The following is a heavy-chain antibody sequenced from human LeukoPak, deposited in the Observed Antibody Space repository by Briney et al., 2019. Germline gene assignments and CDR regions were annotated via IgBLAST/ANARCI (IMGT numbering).Heavy chain of an antibody. V-gene: IGHV1-69*05. J-gene: IGHJ4*02. D-gene: IGHD3-10*01. CDR1: GGTFSSYA. CDR2: IIPIFGTA. CDR3: ARDMYGSGSFDY. Sequence: SVKVSCKASGGTFSSYAISWVRQAPGQGLEWMGKIIPIFGTANYAQKFQGRVTITTDESTSTAYMELSSLRSEDTAVYYCARDMYGSGSFDYRGQGTLVTVSS.